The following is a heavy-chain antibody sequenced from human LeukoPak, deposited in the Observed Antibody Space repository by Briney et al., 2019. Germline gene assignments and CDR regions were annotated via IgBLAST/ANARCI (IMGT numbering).Heavy chain of an antibody. Sequence: GGSLRLSCAASGFTFGSYAMSWVRQAPGKGLEWVSAISGSGGSTYYADSVKGRFTISRDNSKNTLYLQMNSLRAEDTAVYYCAKSDTAMVIDYYYGMDVWGQGTTVTVSS. D-gene: IGHD5-18*01. CDR2: ISGSGGST. V-gene: IGHV3-23*01. CDR1: GFTFGSYA. J-gene: IGHJ6*02. CDR3: AKSDTAMVIDYYYGMDV.